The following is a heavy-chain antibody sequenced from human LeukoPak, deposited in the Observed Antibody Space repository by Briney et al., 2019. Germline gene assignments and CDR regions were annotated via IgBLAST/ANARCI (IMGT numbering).Heavy chain of an antibody. J-gene: IGHJ3*02. Sequence: GGSLRLSCAASGFTFSSYAMSWVRQAPGKGLEWVSAISGSGGSTYYADSVRGRFTISRDNSKNTLYLQMNSLRAEDTAVHYCAKRYCSSTSRYNPLGDAFDIWGQGTMVT. CDR2: ISGSGGST. D-gene: IGHD2-2*01. CDR1: GFTFSSYA. CDR3: AKRYCSSTSRYNPLGDAFDI. V-gene: IGHV3-23*01.